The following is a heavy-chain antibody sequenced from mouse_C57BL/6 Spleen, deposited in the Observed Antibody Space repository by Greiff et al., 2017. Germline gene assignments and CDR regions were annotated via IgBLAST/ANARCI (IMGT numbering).Heavy chain of an antibody. V-gene: IGHV1-26*01. D-gene: IGHD2-4*01. Sequence: VQLQQSGPELVKPGASVKISCKASGYTFTDYYMNWVKQSHGQSLEWIGDINPNNGGTSYNQKFKGKATLTVDKSSSTAYMELRSLTSEDSAVYYCARRDYDYDYWYFDVWGTGTTVTVSS. CDR3: ARRDYDYDYWYFDV. J-gene: IGHJ1*03. CDR1: GYTFTDYY. CDR2: INPNNGGT.